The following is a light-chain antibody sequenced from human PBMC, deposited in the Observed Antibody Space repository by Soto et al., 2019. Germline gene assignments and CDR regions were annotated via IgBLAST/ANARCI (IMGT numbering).Light chain of an antibody. Sequence: EIVLTQSPATLSFSPGDRATLSYRASPSVTSSLAWYQQKPGQAPRLHIYDASNRATGIPARFSGSVSGTDFTLTIRSLQPEDFAVYYRQYRRNWPLTFGGGPKVEIK. CDR1: PSVTSS. J-gene: IGKJ4*01. CDR3: QYRRNWPLT. CDR2: DAS. V-gene: IGKV3-11*01.